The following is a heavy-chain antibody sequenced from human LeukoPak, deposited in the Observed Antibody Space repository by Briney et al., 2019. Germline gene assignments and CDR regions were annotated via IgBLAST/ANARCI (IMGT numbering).Heavy chain of an antibody. J-gene: IGHJ5*02. CDR2: IYHSGST. CDR3: ARGGSYGLNWFDP. CDR1: GGSISSYY. D-gene: IGHD5-18*01. V-gene: IGHV4-59*12. Sequence: SETLSLTCTVSGGSISSYYWSWIRQPPGKGLEWIGYIYHSGSTYYNPSLKSRVTISVDRSKNQFSLKLSSVTAADTAVYYCARGGSYGLNWFDPWGQGTLVTVSS.